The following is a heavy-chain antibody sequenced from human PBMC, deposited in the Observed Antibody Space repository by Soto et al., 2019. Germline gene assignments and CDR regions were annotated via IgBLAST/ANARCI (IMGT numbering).Heavy chain of an antibody. CDR3: ARESRTPSVGMDV. Sequence: SETLSLTCTVSGGSISSSSYYWGWIRQPPGKGLVWIGSNYYSGSTYYNPSRVSRITISLYTSKIQFSLKLTSVTAADTAVYYCARESRTPSVGMDVWGQGTTVTVSS. J-gene: IGHJ6*02. V-gene: IGHV4-39*07. CDR2: NYYSGST. CDR1: GGSISSSSYY.